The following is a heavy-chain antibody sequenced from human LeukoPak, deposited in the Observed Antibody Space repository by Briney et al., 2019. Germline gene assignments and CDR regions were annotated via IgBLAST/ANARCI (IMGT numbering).Heavy chain of an antibody. CDR3: ARDEGSTSYNWFDP. CDR1: GDSISGYY. D-gene: IGHD2-2*01. Sequence: SETLSLTCTVSGDSISGYYWSWIRQPAGKGLELIGRIYTSGSTNYNPSLKSRVTMSVDTSKKQFSLKLSSVTAADTAVYWCARDEGSTSYNWFDPWGQGTLVTVSS. CDR2: IYTSGST. J-gene: IGHJ5*02. V-gene: IGHV4-4*07.